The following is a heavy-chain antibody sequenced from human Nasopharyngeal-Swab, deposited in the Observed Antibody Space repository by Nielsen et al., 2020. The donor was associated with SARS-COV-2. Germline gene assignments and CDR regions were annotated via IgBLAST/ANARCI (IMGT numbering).Heavy chain of an antibody. J-gene: IGHJ6*03. V-gene: IGHV5-10-1*01. Sequence: VRQTPGKGLEWMGRIDPSDSYTNYSPSFQGHVTISADKSISTAYLQWSSLKASDTAMYYCARGRFLEHYYMDVWGKGTTVTVSS. CDR2: IDPSDSYT. CDR3: ARGRFLEHYYMDV. D-gene: IGHD3-3*01.